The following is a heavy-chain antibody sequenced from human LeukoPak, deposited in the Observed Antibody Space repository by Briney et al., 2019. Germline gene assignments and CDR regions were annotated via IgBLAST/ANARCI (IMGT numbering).Heavy chain of an antibody. D-gene: IGHD2-15*01. CDR2: IKPDGSEK. V-gene: IGHV3-7*05. CDR1: GFTFSSYA. J-gene: IGHJ4*02. CDR3: ISGSYFDN. Sequence: PGGSLRLSCAASGFTFSSYAMSWVRQAPGKGLECVANIKPDGSEKYYVDSVKGRFTISRDNAKNSLYLQMNSLRAEDTAVYYCISGSYFDNWGQGTLVTVSS.